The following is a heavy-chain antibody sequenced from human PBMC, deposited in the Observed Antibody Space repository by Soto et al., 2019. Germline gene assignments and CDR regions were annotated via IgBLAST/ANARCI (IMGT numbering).Heavy chain of an antibody. CDR3: ARGGEGYFDY. CDR2: INRDGSEK. D-gene: IGHD3-10*01. V-gene: IGHV3-7*03. J-gene: IGHJ4*01. Sequence: PGGSLRLSCAVSGFTFRSYWMGWVRQAPGTGLEWVANINRDGSEKHYVDSVEGRFTISRDNAKNALYLHINSLRVDDTAVYYCARGGEGYFDYWGHGTLVTVSS. CDR1: GFTFRSYW.